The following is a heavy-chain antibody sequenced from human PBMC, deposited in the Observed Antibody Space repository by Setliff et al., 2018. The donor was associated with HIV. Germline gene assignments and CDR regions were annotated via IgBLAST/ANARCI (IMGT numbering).Heavy chain of an antibody. J-gene: IGHJ4*02. CDR3: ARAVAGSPYFFDY. CDR1: GGSISGYY. Sequence: SETLSLTCSVSGGSISGYYWSWVRQPPGRGLEWIGYVSHSGSTYYNPSLKSRVTISVDTSKNQFSLRLTSMTAADTAVYYCARAVAGSPYFFDYWGQGTLVTVSS. CDR2: VSHSGST. D-gene: IGHD6-19*01. V-gene: IGHV4-59*08.